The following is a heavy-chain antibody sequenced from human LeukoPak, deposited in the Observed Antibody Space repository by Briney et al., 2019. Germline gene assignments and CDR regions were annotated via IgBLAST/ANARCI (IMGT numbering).Heavy chain of an antibody. CDR1: GGSISSYY. Sequence: SETLSLTCTVSGGSISSYYWSWIRQPPGKGLEWIGYIYYSGSTNYNPSLKSRVTISVDTSKNQFSLKLSSVTAADTAVYYCAGDLNDYGALWGQGTLVTVSS. CDR3: AGDLNDYGAL. J-gene: IGHJ4*02. CDR2: IYYSGST. V-gene: IGHV4-59*12. D-gene: IGHD4-17*01.